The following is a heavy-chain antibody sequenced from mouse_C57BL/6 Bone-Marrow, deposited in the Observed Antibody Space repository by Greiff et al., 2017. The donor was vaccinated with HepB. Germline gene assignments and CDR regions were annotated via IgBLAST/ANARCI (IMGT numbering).Heavy chain of an antibody. V-gene: IGHV14-4*01. CDR1: DFHIKDDY. CDR3: TFYCNYPYFDY. J-gene: IGHJ2*01. D-gene: IGHD2-1*01. CDR2: IDPENVDT. Sequence: VQLKESGAELVRPGASVKLSCTASDFHIKDDYMHWVQQRPEQGLEWIGWIDPENVDTEYASKFQGKATITADTSSNTSYLQLSSLTSEDTSVYCCTFYCNYPYFDYWGQGTTLTVSS.